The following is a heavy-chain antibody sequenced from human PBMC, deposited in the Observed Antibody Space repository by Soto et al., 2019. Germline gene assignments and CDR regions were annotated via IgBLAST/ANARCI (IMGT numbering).Heavy chain of an antibody. J-gene: IGHJ4*02. V-gene: IGHV6-1*01. CDR2: TYYRSNWRH. Sequence: SQTLSLTCAISGDGVSSNTAAWNWIRSPPSRGLEWLGRTYYRSNWRHDYAVSVKSRITVNPDTSKNHFSLQLNSVTPDDTAVYYCARGVAGSGFDLWGQGTLVTVSS. D-gene: IGHD6-19*01. CDR1: GDGVSSNTAA. CDR3: ARGVAGSGFDL.